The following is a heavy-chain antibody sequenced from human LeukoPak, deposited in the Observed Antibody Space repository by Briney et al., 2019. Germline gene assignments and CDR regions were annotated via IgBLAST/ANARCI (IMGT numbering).Heavy chain of an antibody. Sequence: GASVKVSCKASGGTFSSYAISWVRQAPGQGLEWMGRIIPILGIANYAQKFQGRVTITADKSTSTAYMELSSLRSEDTAVYYCARDLKVGATTPSGYWGQGTLVTVSS. CDR1: GGTFSSYA. D-gene: IGHD1-26*01. CDR2: IIPILGIA. CDR3: ARDLKVGATTPSGY. J-gene: IGHJ4*02. V-gene: IGHV1-69*04.